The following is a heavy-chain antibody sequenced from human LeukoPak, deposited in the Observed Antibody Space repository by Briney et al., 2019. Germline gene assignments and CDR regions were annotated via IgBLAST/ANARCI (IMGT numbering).Heavy chain of an antibody. D-gene: IGHD2-21*01. CDR2: IDPSDSYT. V-gene: IGHV5-10-1*01. CDR1: GCSFTSYW. Sequence: GESPKISCKGSGCSFTSYWISWVRQMPGKGLEWMGRIDPSDSYTNYSPSFQGHVTISAGKSISTAYLQWSSLKASDTAMYYCARHGESPRTQYGQFDPWGQGTLVTVSS. J-gene: IGHJ5*02. CDR3: ARHGESPRTQYGQFDP.